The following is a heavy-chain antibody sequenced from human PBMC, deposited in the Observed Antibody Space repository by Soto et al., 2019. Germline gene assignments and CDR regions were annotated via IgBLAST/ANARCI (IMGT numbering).Heavy chain of an antibody. CDR3: AKGPIFGVENIYDY. D-gene: IGHD3-3*01. CDR1: GFTFSSYA. J-gene: IGHJ4*02. CDR2: MSGAGRSS. V-gene: IGHV3-23*01. Sequence: GGSLRLSCSASGFTFSSYAMSWVRQAPGKGLEWVSSMSGAGRSSYDADSVKGRFTISRDNSKNTLYLQMNNLRAEDTALYYCAKGPIFGVENIYDYWGQGTLVTVSS.